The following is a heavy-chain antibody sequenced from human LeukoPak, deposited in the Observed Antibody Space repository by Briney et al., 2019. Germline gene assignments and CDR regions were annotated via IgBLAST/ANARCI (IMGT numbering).Heavy chain of an antibody. CDR3: ARENIVVVPAAGDNWFDP. V-gene: IGHV4-59*12. D-gene: IGHD2-2*01. CDR2: MDYSGSA. CDR1: GGSISDYY. Sequence: SETLSLTCSVSGGSISDYYWSWIRLSPGTGLEWIGYMDYSGSAAYNPSLRGRVTISIDTSKNQFSLKLSSVTAADTAVYYCARENIVVVPAAGDNWFDPWGQGTLVTVSS. J-gene: IGHJ5*02.